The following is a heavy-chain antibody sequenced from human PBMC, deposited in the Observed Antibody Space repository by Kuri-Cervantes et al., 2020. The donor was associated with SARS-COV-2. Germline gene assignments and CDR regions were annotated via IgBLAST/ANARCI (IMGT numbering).Heavy chain of an antibody. V-gene: IGHV3-30-3*01. Sequence: GGSLRLSCAASGFTFSSYAMHWVRQAPGKGLEWVAVISYDGSNKYYADSVKGRFTISRDNSKNTLYLQMNSLRAEDTAVYYCARDYRPEYYYYYGMDVWGQGTTVTVSS. CDR1: GFTFSSYA. D-gene: IGHD3-16*02. CDR2: ISYDGSNK. J-gene: IGHJ6*02. CDR3: ARDYRPEYYYYYGMDV.